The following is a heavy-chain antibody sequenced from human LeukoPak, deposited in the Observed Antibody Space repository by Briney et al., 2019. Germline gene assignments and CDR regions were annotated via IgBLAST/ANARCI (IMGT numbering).Heavy chain of an antibody. Sequence: PGGSLRLSCAASGFTVSSKYMSWVRQAPGKGLGWVSVIYSGGSTYYADSVKGRFTISRDNSKNTLYLQMNSLRAEDTAVYYCAKEGGIVVVTAHDYWGQGTLVTVSS. CDR2: IYSGGST. CDR1: GFTVSSKY. J-gene: IGHJ4*02. V-gene: IGHV3-66*01. D-gene: IGHD2-21*02. CDR3: AKEGGIVVVTAHDY.